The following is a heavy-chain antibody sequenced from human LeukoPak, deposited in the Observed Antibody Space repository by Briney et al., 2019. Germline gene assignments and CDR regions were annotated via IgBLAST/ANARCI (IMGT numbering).Heavy chain of an antibody. D-gene: IGHD3-10*01. V-gene: IGHV3-11*06. CDR1: GFTFNDYY. J-gene: IGHJ3*02. Sequence: GGTLRLSCAASGFTFNDYYMSWIRQAPGKGLVGVSYISSSSSYTNYADSVKGRFTISRDNAKNSLYLQMNSLRAEDTDVYYCSRGGLGYYGSGSYFAFDIWGQGTMVTVSS. CDR3: SRGGLGYYGSGSYFAFDI. CDR2: ISSSSSYT.